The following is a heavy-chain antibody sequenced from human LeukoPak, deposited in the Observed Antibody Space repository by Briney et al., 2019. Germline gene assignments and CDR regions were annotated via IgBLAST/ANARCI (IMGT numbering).Heavy chain of an antibody. J-gene: IGHJ4*02. D-gene: IGHD3-22*01. V-gene: IGHV4-61*01. CDR1: GGSISTGGPSDSYY. CDR2: LSFTGST. CDR3: ARGSFYYDSTGKNCQDY. Sequence: SETLSLTCSVSGGSISTGGPSDSYYWSWIRQPPGKGLEWIGYLSFTGSTNYNPSLKSRVTISVDTSRNQFSLKLSSVTAADTAVYYCARGSFYYDSTGKNCQDYWGQGTLVTVSS.